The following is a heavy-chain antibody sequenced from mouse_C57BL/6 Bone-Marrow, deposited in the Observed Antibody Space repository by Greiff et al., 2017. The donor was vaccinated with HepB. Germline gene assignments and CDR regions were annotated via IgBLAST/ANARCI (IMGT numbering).Heavy chain of an antibody. CDR3: ARGGYGFAY. J-gene: IGHJ3*01. Sequence: QVHVKQSGAELVRPGTSVKLSCKASGYTFTSYWMHWVKQRPGQGLEWIGVIDPSDSYTNYNQKFKGKATLTVDTSSSTAYMQLSSLTSEDSAVYYCARGGYGFAYWGQGTLVTVSA. V-gene: IGHV1-59*01. D-gene: IGHD2-2*01. CDR1: GYTFTSYW. CDR2: IDPSDSYT.